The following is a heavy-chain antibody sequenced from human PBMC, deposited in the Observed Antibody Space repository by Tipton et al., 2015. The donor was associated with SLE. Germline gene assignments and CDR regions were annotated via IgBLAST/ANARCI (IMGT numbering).Heavy chain of an antibody. J-gene: IGHJ4*02. CDR1: GYTFTTYS. V-gene: IGHV1-18*01. Sequence: VQLVQSGAEVKKPGASVKVSCKASGYTFTTYSLSWVRQAPGQGLEWMGWISAYNGKTNYAQKFQGRVTMTRNTSISTAYMELSSLRSEDTAVYFCARGGYSYGFGSPDYWGQGTLVTVSS. CDR3: ARGGYSYGFGSPDY. D-gene: IGHD5-18*01. CDR2: ISAYNGKT.